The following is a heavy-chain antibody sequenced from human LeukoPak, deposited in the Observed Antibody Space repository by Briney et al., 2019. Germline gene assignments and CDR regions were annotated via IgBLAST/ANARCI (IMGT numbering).Heavy chain of an antibody. CDR1: GFTFSNYA. J-gene: IGHJ3*02. D-gene: IGHD5-24*01. V-gene: IGHV3-23*01. CDR3: AKEGQRRWLQLAGDAFDI. CDR2: VSNSGGTT. Sequence: KAGGSLRLSCAASGFTFSNYAMTWVRQGPGKGLEWVSTVSNSGGTTFYADSVKGRFTISRDNSKNTLYLQMNSLRAEDTAVYYCAKEGQRRWLQLAGDAFDIWGQGTMVTVSS.